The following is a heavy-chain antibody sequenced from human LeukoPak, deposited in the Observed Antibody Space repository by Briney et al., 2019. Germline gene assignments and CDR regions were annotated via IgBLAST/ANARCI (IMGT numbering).Heavy chain of an antibody. J-gene: IGHJ4*02. D-gene: IGHD3-16*01. CDR3: VSAYGGLLDY. Sequence: PGGSLRPSCAASGFTFSSYEMNWVRQVPGKGLEWVSYISGSGTTIYYADSVKGRFTIPRDNAKNSLYLQMNSLRAEDTAVYYCVSAYGGLLDYWGQGTLVTVSS. CDR1: GFTFSSYE. V-gene: IGHV3-48*03. CDR2: ISGSGTTI.